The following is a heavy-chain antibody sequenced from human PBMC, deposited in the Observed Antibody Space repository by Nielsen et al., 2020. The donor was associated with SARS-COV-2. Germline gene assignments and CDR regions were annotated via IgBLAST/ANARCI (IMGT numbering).Heavy chain of an antibody. D-gene: IGHD1-26*01. V-gene: IGHV3-9*01. CDR3: AKGRSGALSAFDI. CDR1: GFTFSDYA. Sequence: SLKISCAASGFTFSDYAMNWVRQAPGKGLEWVSSLTWNSGGVGYADSVKGRFTISRDNARNSLHLQMNSLRPEDTALYYCAKGRSGALSAFDIWGQGTMVTVSS. J-gene: IGHJ3*02. CDR2: LTWNSGGV.